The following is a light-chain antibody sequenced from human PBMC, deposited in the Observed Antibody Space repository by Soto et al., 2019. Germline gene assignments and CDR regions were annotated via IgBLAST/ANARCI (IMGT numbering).Light chain of an antibody. Sequence: DIPMTQSPSSLSASVGDRVTITCRASQGISTYVAWFQQKPGQAPKSLIYSASTLQSGVPSRFSGSGSGTDFTLAISSLQPGDSATYYCQQYYKFPRTFGQGTKVEIK. CDR2: SAS. J-gene: IGKJ1*01. CDR3: QQYYKFPRT. CDR1: QGISTY. V-gene: IGKV1-16*01.